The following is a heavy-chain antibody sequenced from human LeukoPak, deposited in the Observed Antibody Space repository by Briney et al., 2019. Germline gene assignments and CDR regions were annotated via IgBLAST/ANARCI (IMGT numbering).Heavy chain of an antibody. CDR2: IYHSGST. J-gene: IGHJ3*02. Sequence: SETLSLTCAVSGYSISSGYYWGWIRPPPGKGLEWIGSIYHSGSTYYNPSLKSRVTISVDTSKNQFSLKRSSVTAADTAVYYCARAVGYCSSTSCYVGAFDIWGQGTMVTVSS. V-gene: IGHV4-38-2*01. CDR3: ARAVGYCSSTSCYVGAFDI. D-gene: IGHD2-2*01. CDR1: GYSISSGYY.